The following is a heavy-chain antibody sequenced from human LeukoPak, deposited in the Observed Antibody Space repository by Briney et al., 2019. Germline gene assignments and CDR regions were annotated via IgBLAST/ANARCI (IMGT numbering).Heavy chain of an antibody. CDR2: ISSSSSYI. V-gene: IGHV3-21*01. CDR3: ARDGGNGASFDY. J-gene: IGHJ4*02. Sequence: GGSLRLSCAASGFTFSSYSMNWVRQAPGKGLEWVSSISSSSSYIYYADSVKGRFTISRDNAKNSLYLQMNSLRAEDTAVYYCARDGGNGASFDYWGQGTLVTVSS. D-gene: IGHD4-23*01. CDR1: GFTFSSYS.